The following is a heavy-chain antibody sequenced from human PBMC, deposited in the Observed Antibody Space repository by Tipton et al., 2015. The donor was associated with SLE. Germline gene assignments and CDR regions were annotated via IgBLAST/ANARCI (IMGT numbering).Heavy chain of an antibody. CDR1: GGSLSSGSFY. CDR3: ARDLLHWDPGPFEI. Sequence: TLSLTCTVSGGSLSSGSFYWSWIRQPAGMGLEWIGRIYSSGRTNYNPSLRSRVTISIDTPKNQFSLSLSSVTAADTAMYYCARDLLHWDPGPFEIWGRGTTVTVSS. J-gene: IGHJ3*02. V-gene: IGHV4-61*02. D-gene: IGHD1-26*01. CDR2: IYSSGRT.